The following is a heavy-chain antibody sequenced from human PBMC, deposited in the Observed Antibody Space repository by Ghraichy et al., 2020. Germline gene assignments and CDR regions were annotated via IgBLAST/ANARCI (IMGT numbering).Heavy chain of an antibody. CDR3: AREGLRYFDWFGRYYYYGMDV. V-gene: IGHV1-2*06. CDR1: GYTFTGYY. CDR2: INPNSGGT. Sequence: ASVKVSCKASGYTFTGYYMHWVRQAPGQGLEWMGRINPNSGGTNYAQKFQGRVTMTRDTSISTAYMELSRLRSDDTAVYYCAREGLRYFDWFGRYYYYGMDVWGQGTTVTVSS. D-gene: IGHD3-9*01. J-gene: IGHJ6*02.